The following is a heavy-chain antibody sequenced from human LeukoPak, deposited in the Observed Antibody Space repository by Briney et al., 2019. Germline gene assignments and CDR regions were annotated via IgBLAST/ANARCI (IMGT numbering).Heavy chain of an antibody. Sequence: GASVKVSCKASGYTFTSYYMHWVRQAPGQGLEWMGIINPSGGSTSYAQKFQSRVTMTEDTSTDTAYMELSSLRSEDTAVYYCATLVLLAARPCFDYWGQGTLVTVSS. CDR1: GYTFTSYY. D-gene: IGHD6-6*01. V-gene: IGHV1-46*01. J-gene: IGHJ4*02. CDR3: ATLVLLAARPCFDY. CDR2: INPSGGST.